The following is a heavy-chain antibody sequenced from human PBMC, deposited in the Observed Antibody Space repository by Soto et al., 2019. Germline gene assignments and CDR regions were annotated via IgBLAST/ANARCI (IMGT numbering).Heavy chain of an antibody. D-gene: IGHD3-10*01. CDR3: ARVTSYYGSGSYESWFDP. V-gene: IGHV3-33*01. Sequence: QVQLVESGGGVVQPGRSLRLSCAASGFTFSSYGMHWVRQAPGKGLEWVAVIWYDGSNKYYADSVKGRFTISRDNSKNTLYLQMNSLRAADTAVYYCARVTSYYGSGSYESWFDPWGQGTLVTVSS. CDR1: GFTFSSYG. J-gene: IGHJ5*02. CDR2: IWYDGSNK.